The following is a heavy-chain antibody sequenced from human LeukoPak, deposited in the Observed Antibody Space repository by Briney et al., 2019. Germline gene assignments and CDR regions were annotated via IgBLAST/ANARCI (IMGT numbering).Heavy chain of an antibody. V-gene: IGHV4-59*01. CDR1: GGSISNYY. J-gene: IGHJ5*02. CDR3: ARDSGTTGEVKFDP. CDR2: IYYSGCT. Sequence: PSETLSLTCTVSGGSISNYYWSWIRQPPGKGLEWIGYIYYSGCTNYNPSLKSRVTISVDTSKSQFSLKLSSVTAADTAVYYCARDSGTTGEVKFDPWGQGTLVTVSS. D-gene: IGHD1-7*01.